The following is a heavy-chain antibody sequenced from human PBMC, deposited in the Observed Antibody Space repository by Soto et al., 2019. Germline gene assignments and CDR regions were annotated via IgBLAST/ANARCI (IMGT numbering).Heavy chain of an antibody. V-gene: IGHV1-58*01. CDR1: GFTFTSSA. D-gene: IGHD5-18*01. J-gene: IGHJ5*02. CDR3: AADATSSEDTATSVMGWFDP. Sequence: ASVKVSCKASGFTFTSSAVQWVRQARGQRLEWIGWIVVGSGNTNYAQKFQERVTITRDMSTSTAYMELSSLRSEDTAVYYCAADATSSEDTATSVMGWFDPWGQGTLVTVSS. CDR2: IVVGSGNT.